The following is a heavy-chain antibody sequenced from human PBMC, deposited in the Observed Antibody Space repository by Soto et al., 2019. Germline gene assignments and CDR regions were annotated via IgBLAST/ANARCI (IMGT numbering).Heavy chain of an antibody. CDR1: GYTFTSYG. CDR3: ESDCSSTSCYASYYYGMDV. V-gene: IGHV1-18*01. D-gene: IGHD2-2*01. J-gene: IGHJ6*02. CDR2: ISAYNGNT. Sequence: ASVKVSCKASGYTFTSYGISWVRQAPGQGLEWMGWISAYNGNTNYAQKLQGRVTMTTDTSTSTAYMELRSLRSDDTAVYYCESDCSSTSCYASYYYGMDVWGQGTTVTVSS.